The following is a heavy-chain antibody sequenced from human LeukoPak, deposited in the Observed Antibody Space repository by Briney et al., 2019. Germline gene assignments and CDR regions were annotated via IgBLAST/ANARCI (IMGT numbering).Heavy chain of an antibody. V-gene: IGHV4-30-4*01. J-gene: IGHJ4*02. Sequence: TSETLSLTCTVSGGSISSGDYYWSWIRQPPGKGLEWIGYIYYSGSTYYNPSLKSRVTISVDTSKNQFSLKLSSVTAADTAVYYCAREEGSYSLDYWGQGTLVTVSS. CDR3: AREEGSYSLDY. CDR2: IYYSGST. CDR1: GGSISSGDYY. D-gene: IGHD1-26*01.